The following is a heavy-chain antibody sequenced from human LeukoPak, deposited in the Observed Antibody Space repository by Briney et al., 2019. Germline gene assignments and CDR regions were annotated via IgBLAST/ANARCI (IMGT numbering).Heavy chain of an antibody. CDR1: GGSISSYY. Sequence: SETLSLTCTVSGGSISSYYWSWIRQPAGKGLEWIGRIYTSGSTNYNPSLKSRVTISVDTSKNQFSLKLSFVTAADTAVYYCARQFGSSWINDYWGQGTLVTVSS. V-gene: IGHV4-4*07. CDR2: IYTSGST. CDR3: ARQFGSSWINDY. J-gene: IGHJ4*02. D-gene: IGHD6-13*01.